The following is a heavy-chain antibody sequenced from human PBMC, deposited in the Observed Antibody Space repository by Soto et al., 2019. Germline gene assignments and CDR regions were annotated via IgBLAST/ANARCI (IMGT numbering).Heavy chain of an antibody. J-gene: IGHJ3*02. CDR3: ARARPTSGPAYGLEI. CDR2: IGSTGSVT. D-gene: IGHD4-17*01. V-gene: IGHV3-48*04. CDR1: GFTFSGYS. Sequence: EVQLVESGGGLVQPGGSLRLSCAVSGFTFSGYSFKWVRQAPGRGLEWVSFIGSTGSVTHYADSVMGRFTISRDNARNSLYLQMDSLRADDTAVYRCARARPTSGPAYGLEIWGQGTVVTVSS.